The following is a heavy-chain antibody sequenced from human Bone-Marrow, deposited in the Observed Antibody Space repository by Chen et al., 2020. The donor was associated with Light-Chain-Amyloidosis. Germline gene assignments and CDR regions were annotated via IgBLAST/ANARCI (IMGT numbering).Heavy chain of an antibody. CDR1: GGSFSGYY. CDR3: ARGLFRIAARFDY. D-gene: IGHD6-6*01. Sequence: QVQLQQWGAGLLKPSETLSLTCAVYGGSFSGYYWSWIRQPPGKGLEWIGEINHSGSTNYNPSLKSRVTISVDTSKNQFSLELSSVTAADTAVYYCARGLFRIAARFDYWGQGTLVTVSS. CDR2: INHSGST. J-gene: IGHJ4*02. V-gene: IGHV4-34*01.